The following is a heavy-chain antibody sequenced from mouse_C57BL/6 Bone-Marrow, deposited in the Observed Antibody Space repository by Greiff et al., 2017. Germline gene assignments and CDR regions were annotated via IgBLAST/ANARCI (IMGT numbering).Heavy chain of an antibody. CDR2: ISDGGSYT. V-gene: IGHV5-4*03. J-gene: IGHJ2*01. Sequence: EVKLMESGGGLVKPGGSLKLSCAASGFTFSSYAMSWVRQTPEKRLEWVAPISDGGSYTYYPANVKGRFTISRDNAKNNLDLQMSHLKSEDTAMYYCGSINWEEGCFDYWGQGTTLTVSS. CDR3: GSINWEEGCFDY. D-gene: IGHD4-1*02. CDR1: GFTFSSYA.